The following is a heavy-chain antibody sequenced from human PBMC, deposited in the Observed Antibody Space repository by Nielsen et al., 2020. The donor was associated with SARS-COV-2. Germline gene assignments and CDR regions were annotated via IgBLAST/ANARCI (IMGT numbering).Heavy chain of an antibody. CDR2: IIGGGGRT. CDR3: AKAFRSSDWLRAANDY. J-gene: IGHJ4*02. D-gene: IGHD3-9*01. CDR1: GFTFSTYA. Sequence: GESLKISCAASGFTFSTYAMSWVRQAPGKGLEWVSGIIGGGGRTHYADSVEGRFTISRDDSKNTLYLQMNSLRGEDTAVYYCAKAFRSSDWLRAANDYWVQGTLVTVSS. V-gene: IGHV3-23*01.